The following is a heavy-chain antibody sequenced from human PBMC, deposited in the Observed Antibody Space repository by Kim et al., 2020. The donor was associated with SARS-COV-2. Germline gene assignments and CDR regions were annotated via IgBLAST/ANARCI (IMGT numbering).Heavy chain of an antibody. J-gene: IGHJ4*02. CDR1: GYTFTSYG. Sequence: ASVKVSCKASGYTFTSYGISWVRQAPGQGLEWMGWISAYNGNTNYAQKLQGRVTMTTDTYTSTAYLELRILRSDDTAMYYCARVGGYSYGFDCWGQGTLVTVSS. CDR2: ISAYNGNT. V-gene: IGHV1-18*01. CDR3: ARVGGYSYGFDC. D-gene: IGHD5-18*01.